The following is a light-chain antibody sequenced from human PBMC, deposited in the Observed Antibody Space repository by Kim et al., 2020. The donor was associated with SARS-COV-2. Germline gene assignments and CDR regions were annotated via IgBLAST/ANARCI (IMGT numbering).Light chain of an antibody. V-gene: IGKV3-20*01. CDR3: QQYGTSAYT. CDR2: GAS. CDR1: RSVSSRY. Sequence: LSPGERATLSCRASRSVSSRYLAWYQQKPGQAPRLLIYGASSRAAGIADRFSGSGSGTDFTLTISRLDPEDFAVYYCQQYGTSAYTFGQGTKLEI. J-gene: IGKJ2*01.